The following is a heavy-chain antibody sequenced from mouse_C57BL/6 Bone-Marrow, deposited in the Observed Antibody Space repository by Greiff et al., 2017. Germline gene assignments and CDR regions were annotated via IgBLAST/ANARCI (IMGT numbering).Heavy chain of an antibody. D-gene: IGHD2-3*01. V-gene: IGHV1-55*01. CDR1: GYTFTSYW. CDR2: IYPGSGST. CDR3: ASEMGLLYYFDY. Sequence: VQLQQSGAELVKPGASVKMSCKASGYTFTSYWITWVKQRPGQGLEWIGDIYPGSGSTNYNEKFKSKATLTVDTSSSTAYMQLSSLTSEDSAVYYCASEMGLLYYFDYWGQGTTLTVSS. J-gene: IGHJ2*01.